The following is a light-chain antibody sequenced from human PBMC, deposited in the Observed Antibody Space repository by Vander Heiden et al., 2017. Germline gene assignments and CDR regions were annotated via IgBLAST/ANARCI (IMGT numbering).Light chain of an antibody. CDR3: SAGDDSQNGPV. CDR2: SVS. V-gene: IGLV1-44*01. CDR1: GAKIILDT. J-gene: IGLJ2*01. Sequence: VLPQPPSASGTPGPTVTSACSGSGAKIILDTIRWYQHLPGTAPRLLIYSVSQRPSGVPDRFSGSKSGTSATLAISGLQADDEAEYFCSAGDDSQNGPVFGGGTKLTVL.